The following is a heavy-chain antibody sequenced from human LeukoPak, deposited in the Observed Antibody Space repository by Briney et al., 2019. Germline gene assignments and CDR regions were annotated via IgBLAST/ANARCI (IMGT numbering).Heavy chain of an antibody. J-gene: IGHJ3*02. Sequence: GGSLRLSCAASGFTVSSNYMSWVRQAPGKGLEWVSVIYSGGSTYYADSVKGRFTISRDNSKNTLYLQMNSLRAEDTAVYYCARDLLHDTSGYYYGQGDAFDIWGQGTMVTVSS. CDR3: ARDLLHDTSGYYYGQGDAFDI. CDR2: IYSGGST. D-gene: IGHD3-22*01. V-gene: IGHV3-53*01. CDR1: GFTVSSNY.